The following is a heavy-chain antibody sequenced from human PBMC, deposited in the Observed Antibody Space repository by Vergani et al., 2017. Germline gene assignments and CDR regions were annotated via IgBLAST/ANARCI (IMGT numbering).Heavy chain of an antibody. CDR1: GFTFSSYS. J-gene: IGHJ6*02. D-gene: IGHD4-17*01. CDR2: ISSSSSYI. CDR3: ARDTYGDYVWAVKGYGMDV. V-gene: IGHV3-21*01. Sequence: EVQLVESGGGLVKPGGSLRLSCAASGFTFSSYSMNWVRQAPGKGLEWVSSISSSSSYIYYADSVKGRFTISRDNAKNSLYLQMNSLRAEDTAVYYCARDTYGDYVWAVKGYGMDVWGQGTTVTVSS.